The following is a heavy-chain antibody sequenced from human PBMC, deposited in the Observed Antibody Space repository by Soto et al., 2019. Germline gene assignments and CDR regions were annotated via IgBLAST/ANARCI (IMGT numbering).Heavy chain of an antibody. V-gene: IGHV1-18*01. Sequence: QVQLVQSGPEVKRPGASVKVSCKASGYNFITSGINWVRQAPGQGLEWMGWISTANGDRKYAQKFKGRVTMTSEVSTTTAYMELTNLRSDDTAVYFCARGRYFATTHRQWWYFDLWGCGTLVTVSS. CDR1: GYNFITSG. CDR3: ARGRYFATTHRQWWYFDL. D-gene: IGHD3-10*01. CDR2: ISTANGDR. J-gene: IGHJ2*01.